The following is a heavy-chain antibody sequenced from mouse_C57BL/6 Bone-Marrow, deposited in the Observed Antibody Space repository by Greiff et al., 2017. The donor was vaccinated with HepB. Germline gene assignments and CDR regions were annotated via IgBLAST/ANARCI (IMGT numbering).Heavy chain of an antibody. V-gene: IGHV1-15*01. CDR1: GYTFTDYE. Sequence: VQLQQSGAELVRPGASVTLSCKASGYTFTDYEMHWVKQTPVHGLEWIGAIDPETGGTAYNQKFKGKAILTADKSSSTAYMELRSLTSEDSAVYYCTRKGYYSKGYAMDYWGQGTSVTVSS. J-gene: IGHJ4*01. CDR2: IDPETGGT. CDR3: TRKGYYSKGYAMDY. D-gene: IGHD2-5*01.